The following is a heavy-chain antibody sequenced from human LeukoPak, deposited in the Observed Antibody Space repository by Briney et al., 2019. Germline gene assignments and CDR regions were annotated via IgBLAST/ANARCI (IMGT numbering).Heavy chain of an antibody. J-gene: IGHJ4*02. D-gene: IGHD3-3*01. CDR1: GYTFTGYY. Sequence: ASVKVSCKASGYTFTGYYMHWVRQAPGQGLEWMGWINPNSGGTNYAQKFQGRVTMTRDTSISTAYMELSRLRSDDTAVYYCARRSTIFGVVIIGYWGQGTLVTVSS. CDR2: INPNSGGT. CDR3: ARRSTIFGVVIIGY. V-gene: IGHV1-2*02.